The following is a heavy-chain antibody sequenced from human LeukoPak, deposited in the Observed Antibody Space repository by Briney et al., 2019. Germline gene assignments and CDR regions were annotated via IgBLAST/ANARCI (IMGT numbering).Heavy chain of an antibody. CDR1: GYTFTSYD. Sequence: ASVKVSCKAAGYTFTSYDINWVRQATGQGLEWMGWMNPNSGNTGYAQKFQGRVTMTRNTSISTAYMELSSLRSEDTAVDYCARRGAVAGTNGYWGQGTLVTVSS. J-gene: IGHJ4*02. CDR3: ARRGAVAGTNGY. V-gene: IGHV1-8*01. D-gene: IGHD6-19*01. CDR2: MNPNSGNT.